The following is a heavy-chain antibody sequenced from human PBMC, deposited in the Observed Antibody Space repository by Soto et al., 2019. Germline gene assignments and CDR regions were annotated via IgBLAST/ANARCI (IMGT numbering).Heavy chain of an antibody. V-gene: IGHV3-30*03. D-gene: IGHD2-15*01. CDR2: IENDGGDK. Sequence: GGSLRLSCVASGFTFRNYGMHWVRQAAGEGLEWMTVIENDGGDKHHVDAVKGRFTIYRDDSENTLYLQMNSVRPEDTAVYYCATDRDAGPAPYYFDYWGQGALVTVSS. CDR1: GFTFRNYG. CDR3: ATDRDAGPAPYYFDY. J-gene: IGHJ4*02.